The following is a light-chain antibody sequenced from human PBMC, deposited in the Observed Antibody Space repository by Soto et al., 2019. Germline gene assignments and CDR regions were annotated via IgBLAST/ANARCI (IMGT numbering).Light chain of an antibody. J-gene: IGLJ2*01. CDR1: SSDVGGYTY. Sequence: QSALTQPPSASGSPGQSFTISCTGTSSDVGGYTYVSWYQQHPGKAPKLMIYEVNKRPSGVPDRFSGSKSGNTASLTVSGLQAEDEADYYCNSYAGSNILVFGGGTKLTVL. V-gene: IGLV2-8*01. CDR3: NSYAGSNILV. CDR2: EVN.